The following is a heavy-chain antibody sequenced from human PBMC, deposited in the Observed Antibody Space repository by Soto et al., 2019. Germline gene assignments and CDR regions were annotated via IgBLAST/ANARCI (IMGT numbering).Heavy chain of an antibody. CDR3: ARSMTRVVTLDY. CDR1: GGSISSGDYY. CDR2: IYYSGST. J-gene: IGHJ4*02. Sequence: SLTCTVSGGSISSGDYYWSWIRQPPGKGLEWIGSIYYSGSTYYNPSLKSQVTISVDTSKNQFSLKLSSVTAADKAVYYCARSMTRVVTLDYWGQGTLVTVS. V-gene: IGHV4-39*01. D-gene: IGHD4-17*01.